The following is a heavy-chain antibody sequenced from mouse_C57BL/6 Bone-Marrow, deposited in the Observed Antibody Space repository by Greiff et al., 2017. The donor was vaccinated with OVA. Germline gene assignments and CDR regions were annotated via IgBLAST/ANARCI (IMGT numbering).Heavy chain of an antibody. D-gene: IGHD1-1*01. Sequence: EVKVVESGGGLVQPGGSMKLSCAASGFTFSDAWMDWVRQSPEKGLAWVAEIRNKANNHAQYYNESVKGRFTISRDDSKRSVYLQMNSLRAEDTGIYYCATTGTSFAYWGQGTLVTVSA. CDR1: GFTFSDAW. V-gene: IGHV6-6*01. CDR2: IRNKANNHAQ. CDR3: ATTGTSFAY. J-gene: IGHJ3*01.